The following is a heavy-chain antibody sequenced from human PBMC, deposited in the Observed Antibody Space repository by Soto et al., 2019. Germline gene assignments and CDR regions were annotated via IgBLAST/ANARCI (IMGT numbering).Heavy chain of an antibody. CDR2: IYYSGST. Sequence: SETLSLTCTVSGGSISSGGYYWSWIRQHPGKGLEWIGYIYYSGSTHYNPSLKSRVTISVDTSKNQFSLKLSSVTAADTAVYYCARAGQQLVVDWFDPWGQGTLVTVSS. D-gene: IGHD6-13*01. CDR3: ARAGQQLVVDWFDP. V-gene: IGHV4-31*03. CDR1: GGSISSGGYY. J-gene: IGHJ5*02.